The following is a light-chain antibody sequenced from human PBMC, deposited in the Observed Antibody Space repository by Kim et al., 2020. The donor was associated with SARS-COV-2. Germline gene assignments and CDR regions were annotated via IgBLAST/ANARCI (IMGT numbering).Light chain of an antibody. J-gene: IGLJ1*01. Sequence: APGKLATITRGGHKIGGYSVHWYRHKPGPGPLMVLYDDIARPSGIPERFSGSDSGNTATLTISRVEAGDEADYYCQVWDSDGAQYVFGTGTKVTVL. CDR2: DDI. CDR3: QVWDSDGAQYV. CDR1: KIGGYS. V-gene: IGLV3-21*03.